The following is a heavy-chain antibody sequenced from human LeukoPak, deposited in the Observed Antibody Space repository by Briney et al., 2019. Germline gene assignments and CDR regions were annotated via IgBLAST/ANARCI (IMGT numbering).Heavy chain of an antibody. J-gene: IGHJ4*02. CDR3: ARDGFGEGASSYFDY. D-gene: IGHD3-10*01. Sequence: SETLSLTCTVSGGSISSYYWSWIRQPPGKGLEWIGYIYYSGSTNYNPSLKSRVTISVDTSKNQFSLKLSSVTAADTAVYYCARDGFGEGASSYFDYWGQGTLVTVSS. V-gene: IGHV4-59*01. CDR1: GGSISSYY. CDR2: IYYSGST.